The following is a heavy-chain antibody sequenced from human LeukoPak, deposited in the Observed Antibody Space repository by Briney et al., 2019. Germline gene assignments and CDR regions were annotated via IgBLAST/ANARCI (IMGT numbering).Heavy chain of an antibody. CDR3: ARDGSDCSSTSCYTLKSGVD. CDR1: GGSFSGYY. V-gene: IGHV4-34*01. CDR2: INHSGST. Sequence: PSETLSLTCAVYGGSFSGYYWSWIRQPPGKGLEWIGEINHSGSTNYNPSLKSRVTISVDTSKNQFSLKLSSVTAADTAVYYCARDGSDCSSTSCYTLKSGVDWGQGTLVTVSS. J-gene: IGHJ4*02. D-gene: IGHD2-2*02.